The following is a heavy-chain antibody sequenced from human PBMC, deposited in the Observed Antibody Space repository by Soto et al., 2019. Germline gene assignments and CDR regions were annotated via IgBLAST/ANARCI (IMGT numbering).Heavy chain of an antibody. Sequence: QVQLVQSGAEVKKPGSSVKVSCKASGGTFSSYTITWVRQAPGQGLEWMGRIIPILGIANYAQKFQGRVTFTADKSTSTAYMELSRLRSEDTAVYYCARGLWFGELSPAYGMDVWGQGTTVTVSS. CDR3: ARGLWFGELSPAYGMDV. CDR2: IIPILGIA. V-gene: IGHV1-69*02. J-gene: IGHJ6*02. D-gene: IGHD3-10*01. CDR1: GGTFSSYT.